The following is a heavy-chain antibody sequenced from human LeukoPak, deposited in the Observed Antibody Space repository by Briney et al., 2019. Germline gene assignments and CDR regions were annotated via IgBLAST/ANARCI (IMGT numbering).Heavy chain of an antibody. V-gene: IGHV4-39*07. CDR2: IYYSGST. J-gene: IGHJ6*02. CDR1: GGSISSSSYY. Sequence: PSETLSLTCTVSGGSISSSSYYWGWIRQPPGKGLEWIGSIYYSGSTYYNPSLKSRVTISVDTSRNQFSLKLSSVTAADTAVYYCARGRITMVRGVHRSHYGMDVWGQGTTVTVSS. CDR3: ARGRITMVRGVHRSHYGMDV. D-gene: IGHD3-10*01.